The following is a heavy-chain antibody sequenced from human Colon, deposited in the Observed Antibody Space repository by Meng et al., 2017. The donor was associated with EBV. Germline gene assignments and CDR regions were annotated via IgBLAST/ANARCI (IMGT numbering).Heavy chain of an antibody. CDR3: ARHFINWFDP. CDR2: IYYSGST. J-gene: IGHJ5*02. Sequence: PAAGPILGQPWDALSLPCLLLGGSIGSYYWGWTRQPPGKGLEWIGYIYYSGSTNYNPSLKSRVTISVDTSKNQFSLKLSSVTAADTAVYYCARHFINWFDPWGQGTLVTVSS. CDR1: GGSIGSYY. V-gene: IGHV4-59*08.